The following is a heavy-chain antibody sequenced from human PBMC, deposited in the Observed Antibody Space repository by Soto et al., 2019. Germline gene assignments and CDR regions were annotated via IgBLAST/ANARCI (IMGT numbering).Heavy chain of an antibody. CDR2: ISSSSSTI. D-gene: IGHD6-13*01. CDR3: ATSIAAAGTSDY. J-gene: IGHJ4*02. Sequence: GGSLRLSSAASGFTFSSYSMNWVRQAPGKGLEWVSYISSSSSTIYYADSVKGRFTISRDNAKNSLYLQMNSLRDEDTAVYYCATSIAAAGTSDYWGQGTLVTVSS. V-gene: IGHV3-48*02. CDR1: GFTFSSYS.